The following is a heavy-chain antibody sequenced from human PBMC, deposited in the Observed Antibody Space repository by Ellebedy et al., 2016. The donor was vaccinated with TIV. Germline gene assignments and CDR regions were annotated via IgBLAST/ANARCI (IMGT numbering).Heavy chain of an antibody. CDR2: IWYDGSKE. J-gene: IGHJ5*02. CDR3: ARRFGELSFDP. CDR1: GFTFSTFG. D-gene: IGHD3-10*01. V-gene: IGHV3-33*08. Sequence: GESLKISCAASGFTFSTFGMHWVRQRPGKGLEWVAVIWYDGSKEYYADSVKGRFTISRDNSKNTVYLQMGSLKASDTAMYYCARRFGELSFDPWGQGTLVTVSS.